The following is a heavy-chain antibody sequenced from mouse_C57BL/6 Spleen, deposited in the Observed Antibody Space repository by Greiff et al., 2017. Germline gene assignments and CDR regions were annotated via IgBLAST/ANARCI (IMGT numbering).Heavy chain of an antibody. J-gene: IGHJ3*01. CDR2: INPNNGGT. CDR1: GYTFTDYY. CDR3: ASPETAQATGFAY. D-gene: IGHD3-2*02. V-gene: IGHV1-26*01. Sequence: VQLQQSGPELVKPGASVKISCKASGYTFTDYYMNWVKQSHGKSLEWIGDINPNNGGTSSNQKFKGKATLTVDKSSSTAYMELRSLTSEDSAVDYCASPETAQATGFAYWGQGTLVTVSA.